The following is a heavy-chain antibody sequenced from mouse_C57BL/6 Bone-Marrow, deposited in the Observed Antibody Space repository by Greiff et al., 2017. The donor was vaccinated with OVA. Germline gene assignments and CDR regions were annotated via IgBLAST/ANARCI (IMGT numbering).Heavy chain of an antibody. J-gene: IGHJ1*03. Sequence: QVQLQQSGAELVRPGTSVKVSCKASGYAFTNYLIEWVKQRPGQGLEWIGVINPGSGGTNYNEKFKGKATLTADKSSSTAYMQLSSLTSEDSAVYFCARLMNWYFDVWGTGTTVTVSS. CDR2: INPGSGGT. D-gene: IGHD2-3*01. CDR1: GYAFTNYL. V-gene: IGHV1-54*01. CDR3: ARLMNWYFDV.